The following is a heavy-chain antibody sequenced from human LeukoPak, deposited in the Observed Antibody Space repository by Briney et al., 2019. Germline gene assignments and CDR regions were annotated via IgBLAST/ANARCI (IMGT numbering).Heavy chain of an antibody. J-gene: IGHJ4*02. CDR3: ARRSGGYEYHFDY. Sequence: SETLSLTCAVYGGSLNGHYWSWIRQPPGKGLEWIGESGHRGGTKFNPSLKSRVTISADTSKNQFSLKMSSVTAADTAMHYCARRSGGYEYHFDYWGQGTLVTVSS. CDR1: GGSLNGHY. CDR2: SGHRGGT. D-gene: IGHD5-12*01. V-gene: IGHV4-34*01.